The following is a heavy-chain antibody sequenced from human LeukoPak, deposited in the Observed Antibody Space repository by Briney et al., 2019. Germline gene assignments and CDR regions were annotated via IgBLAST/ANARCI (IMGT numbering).Heavy chain of an antibody. Sequence: GGSLRLSCAASGFTFSSYAMHWVRQAPGKGPEWVAVISYDGSNKYYADSVKGRFTISRDNSKNTLYLQMNSLRAEDTAVYYCARGFNSGSYYGYYFDYWGQGTLVTVSS. D-gene: IGHD1-26*01. CDR1: GFTFSSYA. CDR3: ARGFNSGSYYGYYFDY. CDR2: ISYDGSNK. J-gene: IGHJ4*02. V-gene: IGHV3-30*04.